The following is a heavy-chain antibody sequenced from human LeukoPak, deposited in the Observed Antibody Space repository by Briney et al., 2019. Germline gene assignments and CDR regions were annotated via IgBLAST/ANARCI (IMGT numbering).Heavy chain of an antibody. Sequence: GGSLRLSCSASGFTFSSCAMHWVRQAPGKGLEYVSAISSNGGSTYYADSVKGRFTISRDNSKNTLYLQMSSLRAEDTAVYYCVKPGATMVRGVLDYWGQGTLVTVSS. V-gene: IGHV3-64D*06. D-gene: IGHD3-10*01. CDR3: VKPGATMVRGVLDY. CDR2: ISSNGGST. J-gene: IGHJ4*02. CDR1: GFTFSSCA.